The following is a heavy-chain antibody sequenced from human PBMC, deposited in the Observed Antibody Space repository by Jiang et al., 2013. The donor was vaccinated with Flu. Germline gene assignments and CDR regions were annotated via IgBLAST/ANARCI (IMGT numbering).Heavy chain of an antibody. Sequence: KVSCKASGYTFTSYYIHWVRQAPGQGLEWMGIINPSGGSTSYAQKFQGRVTMTRDTSTSTVYMELSSLRSEDTAVYYCAGDYDILTGSLLDWGQGTLVTVSS. CDR2: INPSGGST. CDR3: AGDYDILTGSLLD. D-gene: IGHD3-9*01. J-gene: IGHJ4*02. CDR1: GYTFTSYY. V-gene: IGHV1-46*01.